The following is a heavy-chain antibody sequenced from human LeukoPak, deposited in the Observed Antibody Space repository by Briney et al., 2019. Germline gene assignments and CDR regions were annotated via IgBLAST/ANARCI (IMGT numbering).Heavy chain of an antibody. CDR2: ISYDGRNS. J-gene: IGHJ4*02. Sequence: GGSLRLSCAASGFTFRSYAMQWVRQAPGKGLEWMAVISYDGRNSYYVDSVKGRFTISRDNFKDTLYLEMNSLRVEDTAVYYCARGDYYESRGYVAAYWGQGTLVTVST. CDR1: GFTFRSYA. D-gene: IGHD3-22*01. V-gene: IGHV3-30*04. CDR3: ARGDYYESRGYVAAY.